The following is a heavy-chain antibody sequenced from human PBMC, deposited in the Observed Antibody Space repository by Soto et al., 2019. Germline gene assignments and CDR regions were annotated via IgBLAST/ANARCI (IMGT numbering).Heavy chain of an antibody. CDR2: IYHSGST. CDR3: ARGGGGYCSGGSCRIFDY. J-gene: IGHJ4*02. V-gene: IGHV4-30-2*01. D-gene: IGHD2-15*01. CDR1: GCSISSGGYS. Sequence: PSETLSLTCAVSGCSISSGGYSWSWIRQPPGKGLEWIGYIYHSGSTYYNPSLKSRVTISVDRSKNQFSLKLSSVTAADTAVYYCARGGGGYCSGGSCRIFDYWGQGTLVTVSS.